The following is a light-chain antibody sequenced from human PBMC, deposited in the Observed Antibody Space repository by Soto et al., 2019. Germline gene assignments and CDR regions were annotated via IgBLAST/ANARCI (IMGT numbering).Light chain of an antibody. Sequence: QSALTQPPSVSGAPGQRVTISCTGSSSNIGANYDVHWYQQLPGTAPKLLIYGNSNRPSGVPDRFSGSRSGTSASLAITGLQAEDEADYYCQSYDSSLRGVFGTGTKLTVL. V-gene: IGLV1-40*01. CDR1: SSNIGANYD. J-gene: IGLJ1*01. CDR3: QSYDSSLRGV. CDR2: GNS.